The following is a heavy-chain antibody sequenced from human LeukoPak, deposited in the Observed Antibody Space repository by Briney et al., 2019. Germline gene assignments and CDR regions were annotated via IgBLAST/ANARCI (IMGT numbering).Heavy chain of an antibody. J-gene: IGHJ3*02. CDR2: IYTSGST. D-gene: IGHD2-15*01. CDR1: GYSISSGYY. Sequence: SETLSLTCTVSGYSISSGYYWGWIRQPPGKGLEWIGRIYTSGSTNYNPSLKSRVTISVDTSKNQFSLKLSSVTAADTAVYYCARVPHCSGGSCYSNAFDTWGQGTMVTVSS. V-gene: IGHV4-38-2*02. CDR3: ARVPHCSGGSCYSNAFDT.